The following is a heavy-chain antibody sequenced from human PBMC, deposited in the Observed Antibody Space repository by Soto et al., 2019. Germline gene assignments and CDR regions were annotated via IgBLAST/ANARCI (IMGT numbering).Heavy chain of an antibody. CDR3: AGTTVAAAGTIWDWFDP. CDR1: GGSISSSNW. D-gene: IGHD6-13*01. Sequence: SETLSLTCAVSGGSISSSNWWSWVRQPPGKGLEWIGEIYHSGSTNYNPSLKSRVTISVDKSKNQFSLKLSSVTAADTAVYYCAGTTVAAAGTIWDWFDPWGQGTLVTVSS. V-gene: IGHV4-4*02. J-gene: IGHJ5*02. CDR2: IYHSGST.